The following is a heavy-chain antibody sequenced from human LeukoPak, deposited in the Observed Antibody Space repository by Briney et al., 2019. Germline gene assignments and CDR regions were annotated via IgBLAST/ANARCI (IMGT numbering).Heavy chain of an antibody. CDR1: GFTFSSYE. V-gene: IGHV3-48*03. Sequence: PGGSLRLSCAASGFTFSSYEMNWVRQAPGKGPEWVSYISSSGSTIYYADSVKGRFTISRDNAKNSLYLQMNSLRAEDTAVYYCARVAVSNSSGLLWFGELLEPVDYWGQGTLVTVSS. CDR2: ISSSGSTI. J-gene: IGHJ4*02. D-gene: IGHD3-10*01. CDR3: ARVAVSNSSGLLWFGELLEPVDY.